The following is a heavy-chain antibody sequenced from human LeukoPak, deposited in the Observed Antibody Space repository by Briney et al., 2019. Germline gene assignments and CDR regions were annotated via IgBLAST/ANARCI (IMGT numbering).Heavy chain of an antibody. V-gene: IGHV3-7*03. CDR2: INHNGNVN. CDR3: ARGGGLDV. D-gene: IGHD3-16*01. Sequence: GGSLRLSCAASGFTFSSYWMNWARQAPGKGPEWGASINHNGNVNYYVDSVKGRFTISRDNAKNSLYLQMSNLRAEDTAVYFCARGGGLDVWGQGATVTVSS. J-gene: IGHJ6*02. CDR1: GFTFSSYW.